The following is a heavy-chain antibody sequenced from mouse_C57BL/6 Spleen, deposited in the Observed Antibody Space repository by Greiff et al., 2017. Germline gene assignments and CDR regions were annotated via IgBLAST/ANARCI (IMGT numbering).Heavy chain of an antibody. Sequence: EVMLVESGGGLVKPGGSLKLSCAASGFTFSDYGMHWVRPAPEKGLEWVAYISSGSSTIYYADTVKGRFTISRDNAKNTLFLQMTCLRSEDTAMYYCAREVDYDGRFAYWGQGTLVTVSA. CDR2: ISSGSSTI. CDR1: GFTFSDYG. J-gene: IGHJ3*01. V-gene: IGHV5-17*01. CDR3: AREVDYDGRFAY. D-gene: IGHD2-4*01.